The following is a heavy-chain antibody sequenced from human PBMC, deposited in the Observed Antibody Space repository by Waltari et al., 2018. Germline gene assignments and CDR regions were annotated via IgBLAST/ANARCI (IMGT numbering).Heavy chain of an antibody. Sequence: HLQLQESGPGLVEPSETLSLTCTVSGGSISNFNYYWGWIRQPPGKGLEWIASIYYSGTTYYNPSLKSRVTISVDTSKNQFSLRLSSVTAADTAVYYCARLNLGATAANNWFDPLGQGTLVTVSS. CDR3: ARLNLGATAANNWFDP. CDR1: GGSISNFNYY. J-gene: IGHJ5*02. D-gene: IGHD6-13*01. CDR2: IYYSGTT. V-gene: IGHV4-39*01.